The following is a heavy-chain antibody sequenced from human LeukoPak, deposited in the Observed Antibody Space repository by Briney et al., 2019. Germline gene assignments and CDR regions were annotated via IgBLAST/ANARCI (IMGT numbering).Heavy chain of an antibody. CDR3: ARGSGITMVRGVTADDYYGMDV. V-gene: IGHV3-66*02. Sequence: RRCLRLSCAASGFTASSNYMSWVRQAPGKGLEWVSVIYSGGSTYYADSVKARFTISRDNSKNTLYLQMNSLRAEDTAVYYCARGSGITMVRGVTADDYYGMDVWGQGTTVTVSS. J-gene: IGHJ6*02. CDR1: GFTASSNY. D-gene: IGHD3-10*01. CDR2: IYSGGST.